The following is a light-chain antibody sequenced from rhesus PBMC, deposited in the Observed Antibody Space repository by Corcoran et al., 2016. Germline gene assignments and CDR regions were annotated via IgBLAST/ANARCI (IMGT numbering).Light chain of an antibody. CDR2: KAS. CDR1: ENVNNH. Sequence: DIQMTQSPSSLSASVGDRVTITCRASENVNNHLNWYQQKPGKAPKLLIYKASPLQSGVPSRCSGRGSWTDYTFPFGRLQPADVATYYFPHGYATPFTFGPETKLDIK. V-gene: IGKV1-74*01. J-gene: IGKJ3*01. CDR3: PHGYATPFT.